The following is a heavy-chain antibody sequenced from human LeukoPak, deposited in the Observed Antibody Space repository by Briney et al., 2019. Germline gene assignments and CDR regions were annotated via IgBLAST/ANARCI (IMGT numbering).Heavy chain of an antibody. CDR3: AREGDRDVVVADYFDY. D-gene: IGHD2-15*01. J-gene: IGHJ4*02. V-gene: IGHV3-23*01. Sequence: PGGSLRLSCAASGFAFSTYAMTWVRQAPGKGLEWVSVIGGSGATFYADSVKGRFTITRDNSNNTLYLQMSSLRAEDTAVYYCAREGDRDVVVADYFDYWGQGTLVTVSS. CDR1: GFAFSTYA. CDR2: IGGSGAT.